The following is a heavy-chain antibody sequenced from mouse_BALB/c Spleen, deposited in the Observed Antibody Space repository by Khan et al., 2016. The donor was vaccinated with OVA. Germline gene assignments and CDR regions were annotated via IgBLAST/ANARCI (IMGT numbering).Heavy chain of an antibody. CDR2: MIYSGNT. CDR3: ARSTYRYAFAY. D-gene: IGHD2-14*01. CDR1: GDSITSGY. Sequence: EVQLQESGPSLVKPSQTLSLTCSVTGDSITSGYWSWIRKFPGNKLEYMGYMIYSGNTYYNPSLKSRISITRHTSKNQYYLQLNSVTTEDTGTSDCARSTYRYAFAYWGQGTLVTVSA. J-gene: IGHJ3*01. V-gene: IGHV3-8*02.